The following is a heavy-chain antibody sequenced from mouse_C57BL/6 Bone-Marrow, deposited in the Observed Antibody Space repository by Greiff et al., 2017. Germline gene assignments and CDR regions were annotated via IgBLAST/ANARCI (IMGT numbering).Heavy chain of an antibody. CDR2: ISSGGSYT. J-gene: IGHJ4*01. Sequence: EVKLMESGGDLVKPGGSLKLSCAASGFTFSSYGMSWVRQTPDKRLEWVATISSGGSYTYYPDSVKGRFTLSRDNAKNTLYLQMSSLKSEDTAMYYCARHEYYGSSPYYAMDYWGQGTSVTVSS. CDR3: ARHEYYGSSPYYAMDY. CDR1: GFTFSSYG. D-gene: IGHD1-1*01. V-gene: IGHV5-6*01.